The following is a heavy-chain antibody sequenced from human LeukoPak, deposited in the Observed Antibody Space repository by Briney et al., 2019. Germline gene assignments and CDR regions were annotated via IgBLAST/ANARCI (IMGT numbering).Heavy chain of an antibody. Sequence: ASVKVSCKASGYTFTSYYMHWVRQAPGQGLEWMGIINPSGGSTSYAQKFQGRVTMTRDMSTSTVYMELSSLRSEDTAVYYCARDPGFYCSGGSCYSGAFDIWGQGTMVNVSS. D-gene: IGHD2-15*01. J-gene: IGHJ3*02. CDR3: ARDPGFYCSGGSCYSGAFDI. V-gene: IGHV1-46*01. CDR1: GYTFTSYY. CDR2: INPSGGST.